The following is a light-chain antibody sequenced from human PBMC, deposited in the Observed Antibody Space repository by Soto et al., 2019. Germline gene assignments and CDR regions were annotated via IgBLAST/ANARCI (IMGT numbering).Light chain of an antibody. CDR3: QKYNSPPPT. CDR2: AAS. CDR1: QGIGVY. V-gene: IGKV1-27*01. Sequence: DIQMTQSPSSLSASLGDRVTITCRASQGIGVYLAWFQQRPGRVPSLLIYAASTLQSGVPSRFSGSGSGTDFTLTISSLQPEDVETYYCQKYNSPPPTFGGGTKVEIK. J-gene: IGKJ4*01.